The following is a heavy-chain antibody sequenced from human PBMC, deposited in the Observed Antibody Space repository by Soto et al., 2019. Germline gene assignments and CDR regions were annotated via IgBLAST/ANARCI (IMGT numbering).Heavy chain of an antibody. D-gene: IGHD3-22*01. CDR2: IYYSGT. CDR3: AGTYDGSGPNSGGYGFDI. CDR1: GGSISSYY. V-gene: IGHV4-59*01. J-gene: IGHJ3*02. Sequence: QVQLQESGPGLVKPSETLSLTCSVSGGSISSYYWSWIRQPPGKGLEWIAYIYYSGTSYNPSLKSRVSISLGTPRNQFSLKLSSVTAADTAVYYCAGTYDGSGPNSGGYGFDIWGQGTLVTVSS.